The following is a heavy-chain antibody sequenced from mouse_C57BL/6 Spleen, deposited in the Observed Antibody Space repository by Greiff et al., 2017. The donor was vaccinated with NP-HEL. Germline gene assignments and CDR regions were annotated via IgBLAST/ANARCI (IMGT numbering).Heavy chain of an antibody. D-gene: IGHD1-1*01. CDR2: ISSGSSTI. CDR1: GFTFSDYG. J-gene: IGHJ1*03. CDR3: ARLGSSWYFDV. Sequence: EVHLVESGGGLVKPGGSLKLSCAASGFTFSDYGMHWVRQAPEKGLEWVAYISSGSSTIYYAATEKGRFTISRDNAKNTLFLQMTSLRSEDTAMYYCARLGSSWYFDVWGTGTTVTVSS. V-gene: IGHV5-17*01.